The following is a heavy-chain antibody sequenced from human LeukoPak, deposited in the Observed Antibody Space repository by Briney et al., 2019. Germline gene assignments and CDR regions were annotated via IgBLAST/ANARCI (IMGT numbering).Heavy chain of an antibody. CDR3: ARGRYSGSYLLDY. J-gene: IGHJ4*02. D-gene: IGHD1-26*01. Sequence: PGGSLRLSCAASGFTFSSYWMTWVRQAPGKGLEWVGNIKGDGSEKYYVDSVKGRFTISRDNAKNSLYLQMNSLRAEDTAVYYCARGRYSGSYLLDYWGQGTLVTVSS. CDR2: IKGDGSEK. CDR1: GFTFSSYW. V-gene: IGHV3-7*01.